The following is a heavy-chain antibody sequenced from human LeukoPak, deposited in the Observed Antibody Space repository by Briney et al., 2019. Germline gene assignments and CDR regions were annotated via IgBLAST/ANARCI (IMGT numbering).Heavy chain of an antibody. CDR3: ARGRTNGVCYYGDAFDI. Sequence: ASVKVSCKASGYTFTSYGISWVRQAPGQGLEWMGWISAYNGNTNYAQKLQGRVTMTTDTSTSAAYMELRSLRSDDTAVYYCARGRTNGVCYYGDAFDIWGQGTMVTVSS. CDR1: GYTFTSYG. V-gene: IGHV1-18*01. D-gene: IGHD2-8*01. J-gene: IGHJ3*02. CDR2: ISAYNGNT.